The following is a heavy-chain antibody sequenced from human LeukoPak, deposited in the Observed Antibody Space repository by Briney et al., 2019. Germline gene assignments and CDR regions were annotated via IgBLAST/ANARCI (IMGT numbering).Heavy chain of an antibody. D-gene: IGHD2-15*01. Sequence: PGGSLRLSCAASGFTFSSYSMNWVRQAPGKGLEWVSSISSSSSYIYYADSVKGRFTISRDNAKNSLYLQMNSLRAEDTAVYYWARQYCSGGSCYVDAFDIWGQGTMVTVSS. J-gene: IGHJ3*02. CDR3: ARQYCSGGSCYVDAFDI. CDR2: ISSSSSYI. V-gene: IGHV3-21*01. CDR1: GFTFSSYS.